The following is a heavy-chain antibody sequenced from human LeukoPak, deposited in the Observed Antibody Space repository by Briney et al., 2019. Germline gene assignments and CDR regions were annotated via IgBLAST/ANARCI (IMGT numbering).Heavy chain of an antibody. CDR3: AREDCSSTSCLTFDY. J-gene: IGHJ4*02. Sequence: GGSLRLSCAASGFTFSDYYMSWIRQAPGKGLEWVSYISSSGSTIYYADSVKGRFTISRDNAKNSLYLQMNSLRAEDTAVYYCAREDCSSTSCLTFDYWGQGTLVTVSS. D-gene: IGHD2-2*01. V-gene: IGHV3-11*04. CDR1: GFTFSDYY. CDR2: ISSSGSTI.